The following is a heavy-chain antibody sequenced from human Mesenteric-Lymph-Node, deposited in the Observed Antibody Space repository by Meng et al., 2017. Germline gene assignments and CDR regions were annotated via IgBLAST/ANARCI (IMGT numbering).Heavy chain of an antibody. D-gene: IGHD3-10*01. CDR2: IRTKADSYAT. CDR3: SASVGSGPHDY. Sequence: GESLKISCAASGFAFSGSNMHWVRQAPGNGLEWVGRIRTKADSYATAYAASVKGRFAISREDSQNTAYLQMNSLKTEDTAVYYCSASVGSGPHDYWGQGTLVTVSS. CDR1: GFAFSGSN. V-gene: IGHV3-73*01. J-gene: IGHJ4*02.